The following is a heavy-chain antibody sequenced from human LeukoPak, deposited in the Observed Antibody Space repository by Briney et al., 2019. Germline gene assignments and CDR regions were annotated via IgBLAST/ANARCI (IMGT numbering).Heavy chain of an antibody. V-gene: IGHV4-39*07. CDR3: ARQFYTAIVLFWFDP. Sequence: SETLSLTCTVSGDSISSNSYYWGWIRQPPGKGLEWIGSIYYSGSTYYNPSLKSRVTISVDTSKNQFSLKLSSVTAADTAVYYCARQFYTAIVLFWFDPWGRGTLVTVSS. CDR2: IYYSGST. CDR1: GDSISSNSYY. J-gene: IGHJ5*02. D-gene: IGHD5-18*01.